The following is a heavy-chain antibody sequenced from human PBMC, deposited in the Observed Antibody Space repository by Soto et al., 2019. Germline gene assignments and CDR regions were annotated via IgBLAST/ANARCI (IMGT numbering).Heavy chain of an antibody. J-gene: IGHJ4*02. Sequence: QVQLVESGGGVVQPGRSLRLSCAASGFTFSSYGMHWVRQAPGKGLEWVEVIWYDGSNKYYADSVKGRFTISRDNSKNTLYLQMNSLRAEDTAVYYCARESIIAAAGEDFDYWGQGTLVTVSS. CDR2: IWYDGSNK. D-gene: IGHD6-13*01. CDR3: ARESIIAAAGEDFDY. V-gene: IGHV3-33*01. CDR1: GFTFSSYG.